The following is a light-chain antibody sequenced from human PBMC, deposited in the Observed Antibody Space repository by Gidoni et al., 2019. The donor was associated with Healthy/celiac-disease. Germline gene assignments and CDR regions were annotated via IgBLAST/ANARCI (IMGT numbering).Light chain of an antibody. CDR1: QGISSY. Sequence: AIRITHSPSSLSASTGDRVTITCRASQGISSYLAWYQQKPGQAPKLLIYAASTLQSGVPARFSGSGSGTDFTLTISCLQSEDFATYYCQQYYSYPHTFGQGTKVEIK. CDR3: QQYYSYPHT. J-gene: IGKJ1*01. V-gene: IGKV1-8*01. CDR2: AAS.